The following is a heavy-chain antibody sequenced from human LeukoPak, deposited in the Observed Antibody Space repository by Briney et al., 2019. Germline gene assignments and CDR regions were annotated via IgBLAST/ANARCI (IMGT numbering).Heavy chain of an antibody. Sequence: GGSLRLSCAASGFTFSSYWMSWVRQAPGKGLEWVSVIYSWGSTYLAGSVKGRCTISRDHYKNTLYLQMNGLRAEDTGVYYCARERIQLWLGNYYYYMDVWGKGNTVTVSS. V-gene: IGHV3-53*01. D-gene: IGHD5-18*01. CDR3: ARERIQLWLGNYYYYMDV. J-gene: IGHJ6*03. CDR1: GFTFSSYW. CDR2: IYSWGST.